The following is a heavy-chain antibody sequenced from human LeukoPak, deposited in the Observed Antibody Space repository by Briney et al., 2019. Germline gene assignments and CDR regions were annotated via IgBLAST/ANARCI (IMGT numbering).Heavy chain of an antibody. J-gene: IGHJ3*02. CDR2: IYYSGST. CDR3: ARGHYDSSGYVSDAFDI. D-gene: IGHD3-22*01. V-gene: IGHV4-30-4*01. CDR1: GGSISSGDYY. Sequence: PSESLSLTCTVSGGSISSGDYYWSWIRQPPGKGLEWIGYIYYSGSTYYNPSLKSRVTISVDTSKNQFSLKLSSVTAADTAVYYCARGHYDSSGYVSDAFDIWGQGTMVTVSS.